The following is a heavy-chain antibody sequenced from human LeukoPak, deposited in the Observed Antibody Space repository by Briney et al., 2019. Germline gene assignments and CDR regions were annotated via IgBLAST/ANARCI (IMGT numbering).Heavy chain of an antibody. CDR2: IKQDGYEK. D-gene: IGHD1-26*01. CDR1: GFTFSGYW. Sequence: GGSLRLSCAASGFTFSGYWMSWVRQTPEKGLEWVANIKQDGYEKYYVDSVRGRFTISRDNAKNSLYLQMNSLRADDTAVYYCARDKIVGPTTLDYWGQGTLVTVSS. CDR3: ARDKIVGPTTLDY. V-gene: IGHV3-7*01. J-gene: IGHJ4*02.